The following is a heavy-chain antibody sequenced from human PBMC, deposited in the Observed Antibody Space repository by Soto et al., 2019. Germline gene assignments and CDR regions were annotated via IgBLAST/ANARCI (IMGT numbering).Heavy chain of an antibody. CDR2: INPNSGGT. D-gene: IGHD2-2*02. J-gene: IGHJ6*02. Sequence: GDSVKVSCKASGYTFSGYYIHWLRQAPGQGLEWMGWINPNSGGTNYAQKFRGRVTVTRDTPTSTAYMELSRLTSDDTAVYYCARSLTEGYCTMTGCYKRQLYGMDVWGQGTTVTVSS. CDR1: GYTFSGYY. V-gene: IGHV1-2*02. CDR3: ARSLTEGYCTMTGCYKRQLYGMDV.